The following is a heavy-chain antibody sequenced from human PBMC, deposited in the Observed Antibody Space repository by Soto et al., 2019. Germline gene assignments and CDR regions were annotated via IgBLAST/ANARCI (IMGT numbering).Heavy chain of an antibody. CDR1: GGSISSYY. V-gene: IGHV4-59*01. CDR2: IHYSGST. CDR3: TRGGDPYKTGH. J-gene: IGHJ4*02. Sequence: SETLSLTCTVSGGSISSYYWSWIRQPRGKGLEWIGFIHYSGSTNYNPSLKGRVTMSVDTSKNQFSLKLTSVNTADTAIYYCTRGGDPYKTGHWGQGTLVTVS. D-gene: IGHD2-21*01.